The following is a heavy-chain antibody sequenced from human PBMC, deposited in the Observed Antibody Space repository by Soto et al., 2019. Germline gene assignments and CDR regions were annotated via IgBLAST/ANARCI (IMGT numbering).Heavy chain of an antibody. V-gene: IGHV1-2*02. Sequence: ASVKVSCKASGYTFTGYYMHWVRQAPGQGLEWMGWINPDSGGTNYAQKFQGRVTMTRDTSISTAYMELSRLRSDDTAVYYCARDLRKAHCGGDCYRRDDYWGQGXLATVYS. CDR2: INPDSGGT. D-gene: IGHD2-21*02. CDR1: GYTFTGYY. CDR3: ARDLRKAHCGGDCYRRDDY. J-gene: IGHJ4*02.